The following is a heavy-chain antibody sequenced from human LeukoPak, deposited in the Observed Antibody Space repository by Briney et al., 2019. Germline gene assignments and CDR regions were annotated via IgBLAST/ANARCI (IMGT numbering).Heavy chain of an antibody. CDR1: GFTFSSYS. CDR3: ASLVAAAADNWFDP. V-gene: IGHV3-21*01. D-gene: IGHD6-13*01. Sequence: GGSLRLSCAASGFTFSSYSMNWVRQAPGKGLEWVSSISSSSSYIYYADSVKGRFTISRDNAKNSLYLQMNSLRAEDTAVYYCASLVAAAADNWFDPWGQGTLVTVSS. J-gene: IGHJ5*02. CDR2: ISSSSSYI.